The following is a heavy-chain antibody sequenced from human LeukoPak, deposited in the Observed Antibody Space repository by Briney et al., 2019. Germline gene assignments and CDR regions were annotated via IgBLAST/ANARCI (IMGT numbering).Heavy chain of an antibody. J-gene: IGHJ5*02. V-gene: IGHV4-34*01. CDR2: INHSGST. D-gene: IGHD6-19*01. CDR1: GGSLSGYY. CDR3: ARGSPRGVAVAGTGWFDP. Sequence: PSETLSLTCAVYGGSLSGYYWSWIRQPPGKGLEWIGGINHSGSTNYNPSLKSRVTISVDTSKNQFSLKLSSVTAADTAVYYCARGSPRGVAVAGTGWFDPWGQGTLVTVSS.